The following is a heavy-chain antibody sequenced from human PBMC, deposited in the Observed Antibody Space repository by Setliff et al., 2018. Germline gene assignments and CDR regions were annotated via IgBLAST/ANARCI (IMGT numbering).Heavy chain of an antibody. Sequence: GGSLRLSCAASGFSFSYYYMSWVRQAPGKGLEWLSKISGGSTYYADSVKGRFTISRDNSRNTLYLQMNSLRAEDTASYYCARDPNGDYVGAFDPWGQGILVTVSS. J-gene: IGHJ5*02. CDR2: ISGGST. CDR1: GFSFSYYY. CDR3: ARDPNGDYVGAFDP. D-gene: IGHD4-17*01. V-gene: IGHV3-53*01.